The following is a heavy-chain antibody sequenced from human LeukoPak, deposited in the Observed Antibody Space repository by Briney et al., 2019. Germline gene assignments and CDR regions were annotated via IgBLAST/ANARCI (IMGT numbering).Heavy chain of an antibody. V-gene: IGHV4-4*02. J-gene: IGHJ4*02. CDR1: GGSISSSNW. D-gene: IGHD2-21*02. Sequence: SETLSLTCDVSGGSISSSNWWSWVRQPPGKGLEWIGEIYHSGSTYYNPSLKSRVTISVDTSKNQFSLKLSSVTAADTAVYYCARDYVVVTAISNYFDYWGQGTLVTVSS. CDR2: IYHSGST. CDR3: ARDYVVVTAISNYFDY.